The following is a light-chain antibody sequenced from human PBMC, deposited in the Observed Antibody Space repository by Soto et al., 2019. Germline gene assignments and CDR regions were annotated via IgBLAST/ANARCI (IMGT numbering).Light chain of an antibody. V-gene: IGLV7-43*01. CDR1: TGAVTSGYY. CDR2: STD. J-gene: IGLJ2*01. CDR3: LLYFGGYVL. Sequence: QAVVTEEPSLTVSPGGTVTLTCASSTGAVTSGYYPNWVQQKPGQTPRALIYSTDNKHSWTPARFSGSLLGGKAALTLSGAQPEDEAEYYCLLYFGGYVLFGGGTKVTVL.